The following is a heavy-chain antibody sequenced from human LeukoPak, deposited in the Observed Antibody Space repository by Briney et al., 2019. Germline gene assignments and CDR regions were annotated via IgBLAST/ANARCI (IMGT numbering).Heavy chain of an antibody. CDR2: ISGSGGST. D-gene: IGHD4-23*01. V-gene: IGHV3-23*01. Sequence: GGSLRLSCAASGFTFSSYAMSWVRQAPGKGLEWVSAISGSGGSTYYADSVQGRFTISRDNSKNTLYLQMNSLRAEDTAVYYCAKEPQFYRGNLPAAYNWFDPWGQGTLVTVSS. CDR1: GFTFSSYA. J-gene: IGHJ5*02. CDR3: AKEPQFYRGNLPAAYNWFDP.